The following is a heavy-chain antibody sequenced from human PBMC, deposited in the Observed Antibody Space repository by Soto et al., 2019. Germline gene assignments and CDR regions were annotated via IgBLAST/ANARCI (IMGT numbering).Heavy chain of an antibody. CDR3: AREVSYGYRFLDY. CDR1: GRSFSGYY. J-gene: IGHJ4*02. V-gene: IGHV4-34*01. CDR2: INHSGST. Sequence: SETLSLTCAVYGRSFSGYYWSWIRQPPGKGLEWIGEINHSGSTNYNPSLKSRVTISVDTSKNQFSLKLSSVTAADTAVYYCAREVSYGYRFLDYWGQGTLVTVSS. D-gene: IGHD5-18*01.